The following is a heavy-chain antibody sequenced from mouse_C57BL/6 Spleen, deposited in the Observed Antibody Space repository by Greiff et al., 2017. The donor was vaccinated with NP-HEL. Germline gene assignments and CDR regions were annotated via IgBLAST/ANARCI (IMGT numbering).Heavy chain of an antibody. J-gene: IGHJ2*01. CDR1: GYTFTDYN. V-gene: IGHV1-22*01. CDR2: INPNNGGT. CDR3: ARDYGSPSYYFDY. D-gene: IGHD1-1*01. Sequence: VQLKQSGPELVKPGASVKMSCKASGYTFTDYNMHWVKQSHGKSLEWIGYINPNNGGTSYNQKFKGKATLTVNKSSSTAYMELRSLTSEYSAVYYCARDYGSPSYYFDYWGKGTTLTVSS.